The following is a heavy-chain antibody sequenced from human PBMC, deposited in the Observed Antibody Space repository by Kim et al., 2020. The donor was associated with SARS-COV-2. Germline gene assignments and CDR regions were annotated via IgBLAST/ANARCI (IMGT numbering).Heavy chain of an antibody. CDR2: INPSGGST. J-gene: IGHJ6*02. Sequence: ASVKVSCKASGYTFTSYYMHWVRQAPGQGLEWMGIINPSGGSTSYAQKFQGRVTMTRDTSTSTVYMELSSLRSEDTAVYYCARDLTLGIAAAGTYYYGMDVWGQGTTVTVSS. D-gene: IGHD6-13*01. CDR1: GYTFTSYY. V-gene: IGHV1-46*01. CDR3: ARDLTLGIAAAGTYYYGMDV.